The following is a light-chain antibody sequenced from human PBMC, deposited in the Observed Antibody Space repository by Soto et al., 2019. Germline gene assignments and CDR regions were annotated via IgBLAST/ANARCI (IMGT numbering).Light chain of an antibody. CDR3: ASRDNSLNGLYV. J-gene: IGLJ1*01. CDR1: SSNIGSHP. V-gene: IGLV1-44*01. Sequence: QSVLTQPPSASGTPGQRVTISCSGSSSNIGSHPVNWYQQLPGTAPKLLLYGDNQRPSGVPDRFSASKSGASASLAISGLQSEDEATYYCASRDNSLNGLYVFGAGTKVTVL. CDR2: GDN.